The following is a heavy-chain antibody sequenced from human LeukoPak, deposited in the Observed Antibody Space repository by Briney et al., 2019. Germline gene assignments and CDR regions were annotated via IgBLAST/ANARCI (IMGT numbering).Heavy chain of an antibody. V-gene: IGHV4-4*07. J-gene: IGHJ4*02. CDR2: IYTSGST. D-gene: IGHD3-10*01. Sequence: SETLSLTCTVSGGSISSYYWSWIRQPAGKGLEWIGRIYTSGSTNYNPSLKSRVTISVDTSKNQFSLKLSSVTAADTAVYYCARGDTWGSGSYFDYWGQGTLVTVSS. CDR1: GGSISSYY. CDR3: ARGDTWGSGSYFDY.